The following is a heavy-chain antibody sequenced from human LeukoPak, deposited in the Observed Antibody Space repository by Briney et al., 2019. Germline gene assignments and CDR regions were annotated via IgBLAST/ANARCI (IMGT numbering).Heavy chain of an antibody. D-gene: IGHD6-19*01. CDR3: ARELRIAVAGTKDY. J-gene: IGHJ4*02. CDR1: GFTFSSYA. V-gene: IGHV3-23*01. CDR2: ISSSGTSA. Sequence: PGGSLRLSCAASGFTFSSYAMSWVRQAPGKGLEWVSGISSSGTSAYYADSVKGRFTISRDNSKNTLYLQMNSLRAEDTALYHCARELRIAVAGTKDYWGQGTLVTVSS.